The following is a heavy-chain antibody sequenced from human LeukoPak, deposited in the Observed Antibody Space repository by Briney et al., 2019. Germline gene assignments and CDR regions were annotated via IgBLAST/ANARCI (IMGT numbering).Heavy chain of an antibody. CDR3: ASIAVAGEDY. CDR1: GGSISSYY. D-gene: IGHD6-19*01. Sequence: SQTLSLTCTVSGGSISSYYWSWIRQPPGKGLEWIGYIYYSGSTNYNPSLKSRVTISVDTSKNQFSLKLSSVTAADTAVYYCASIAVAGEDYWGQGTLVTVSS. J-gene: IGHJ4*02. V-gene: IGHV4-59*08. CDR2: IYYSGST.